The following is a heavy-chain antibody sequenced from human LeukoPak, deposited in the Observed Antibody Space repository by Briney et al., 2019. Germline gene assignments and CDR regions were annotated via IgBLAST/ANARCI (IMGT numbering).Heavy chain of an antibody. J-gene: IGHJ5*02. Sequence: PSETLSLTCVVSGGSISSGGYSWSWIRQPPGKGLEWIGYIYHSGSTYYNPSLKSRVTISVDRSKNQFSLKLSSVTAADTAVYYCARGYDSSGYYLTNWFDPWGQGTLVTVSS. V-gene: IGHV4-30-2*01. D-gene: IGHD3-22*01. CDR1: GGSISSGGYS. CDR3: ARGYDSSGYYLTNWFDP. CDR2: IYHSGST.